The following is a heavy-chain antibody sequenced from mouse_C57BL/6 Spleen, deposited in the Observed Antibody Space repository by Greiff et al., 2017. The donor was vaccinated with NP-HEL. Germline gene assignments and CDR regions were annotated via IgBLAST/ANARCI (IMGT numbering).Heavy chain of an antibody. V-gene: IGHV5-4*01. CDR1: GFTFSSYA. J-gene: IGHJ1*03. CDR3: ARVDV. CDR2: ISDGGSYT. Sequence: DVHLVESGGGLVKPGGSLKLSCAASGFTFSSYAMSWVRQTPEKRLEWVATISDGGSYTYYPDNVKGRFTISRDNAKNNLYLQMSHLKSEDTAMYYCARVDVWGTGTTGTVSS.